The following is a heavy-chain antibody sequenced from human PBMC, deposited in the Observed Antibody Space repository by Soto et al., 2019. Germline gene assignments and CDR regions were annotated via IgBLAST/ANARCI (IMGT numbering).Heavy chain of an antibody. CDR1: GGSISSGGYY. V-gene: IGHV4-31*03. Sequence: SETLSLTCTVSGGSISSGGYYWSWIRQHPGKGLEWIGYIYYSGSTYYNPSLKSRVTISVDTSKNQFSLKLSSVTAADTAVHYCARARGVQVIAAAANWFDPWGQGTLVTVSS. CDR2: IYYSGST. D-gene: IGHD6-13*01. CDR3: ARARGVQVIAAAANWFDP. J-gene: IGHJ5*02.